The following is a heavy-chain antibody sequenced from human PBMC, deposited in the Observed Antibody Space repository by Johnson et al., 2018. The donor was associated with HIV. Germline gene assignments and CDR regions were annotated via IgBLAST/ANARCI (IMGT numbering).Heavy chain of an antibody. CDR1: GFTFSDHY. D-gene: IGHD1-1*01. CDR3: ARGDGYRRAFDI. CDR2: TRNKANSYTT. V-gene: IGHV3-72*01. J-gene: IGHJ3*02. Sequence: VQLVESGGGVVQPGGSLRLSCAASGFTFSDHYMDWVRQAPGKGLEWVGRTRNKANSYTTEYAASVKGRFTISRDDSKNSLYLQMNSLRAEDTAVYYCARGDGYRRAFDIWGQGTMVTVSS.